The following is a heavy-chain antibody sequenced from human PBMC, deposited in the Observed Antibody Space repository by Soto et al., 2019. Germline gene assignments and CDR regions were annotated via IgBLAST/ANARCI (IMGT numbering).Heavy chain of an antibody. J-gene: IGHJ5*02. CDR2: IYYNGST. V-gene: IGHV4-61*01. D-gene: IGHD3-3*01. Sequence: SETLSLTCTVSGDSVSSGSYYWSWIRQPPGKGLEWLGYIYYNGSTNYNPSLKSRVTMSLDTSKSQFSLKLSSVTAADTAVYFCARGPSPPITIFGVVENWFDPWGQGTLVTV. CDR3: ARGPSPPITIFGVVENWFDP. CDR1: GDSVSSGSYY.